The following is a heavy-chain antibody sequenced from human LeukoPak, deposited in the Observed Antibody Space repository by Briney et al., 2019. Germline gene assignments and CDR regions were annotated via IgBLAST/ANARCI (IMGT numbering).Heavy chain of an antibody. CDR1: GGSFSGYY. D-gene: IGHD6-13*01. CDR3: ARMYSSSWYVFDY. CDR2: INHSGSN. J-gene: IGHJ4*02. Sequence: SETLSLTCAVYGGSFSGYYWSWIRQPPGKGLEWIGEINHSGSNTYNPSLKSRVTISVDTSKNQFSLKLSSVTAADTAVYYCARMYSSSWYVFDYWGQGTLVTVSS. V-gene: IGHV4-34*01.